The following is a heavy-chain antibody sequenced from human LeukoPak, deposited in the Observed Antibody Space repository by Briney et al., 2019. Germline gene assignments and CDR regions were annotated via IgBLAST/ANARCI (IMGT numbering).Heavy chain of an antibody. Sequence: PGGSLRLSCAASGFTVSSNYMSWVRQAPGKGLEWVSVIYSGGSTYYADSVKGRFTISRDNSKNTLYLQMNSLRAEDTAVYYCARYYYDSSGYYYVPNAFDIWGQGTMVTVSS. CDR2: IYSGGST. D-gene: IGHD3-22*01. J-gene: IGHJ3*02. V-gene: IGHV3-66*01. CDR3: ARYYYDSSGYYYVPNAFDI. CDR1: GFTVSSNY.